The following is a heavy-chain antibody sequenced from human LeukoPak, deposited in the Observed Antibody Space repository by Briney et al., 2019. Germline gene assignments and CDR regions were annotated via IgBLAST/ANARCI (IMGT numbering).Heavy chain of an antibody. CDR3: ARDLRYYYDSSGYSPTYFDY. CDR2: ISSSSSYI. V-gene: IGHV3-21*01. J-gene: IGHJ4*02. D-gene: IGHD3-22*01. Sequence: PGGSLRLSCAASGFTFSSYAMSWVRQAPGKGLEWVSSISSSSSYIYYADSVKGRFTISRDNAKNSLYLQMNSLRAEDTAVYYCARDLRYYYDSSGYSPTYFDYWGQGTLVTVSS. CDR1: GFTFSSYA.